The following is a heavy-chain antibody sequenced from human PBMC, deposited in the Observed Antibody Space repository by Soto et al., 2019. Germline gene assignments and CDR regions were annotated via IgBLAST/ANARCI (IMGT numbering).Heavy chain of an antibody. J-gene: IGHJ4*01. D-gene: IGHD2-2*01. CDR3: AMPRSYCSITCCPPCDLQPYYFDY. CDR2: IYYSGST. V-gene: IGHV4-31*03. Sequence: PSETLSLTCTVSGGSISSGGYFWSWIRQHPGKGLEWIGYIYYSGSTYYNPSLKSRVTISVDTSKNQFSLKLSSVTAADTSVYYCAMPRSYCSITCCPPCDLQPYYFDYCCQGSLVSVSS. CDR1: GGSISSGGYF.